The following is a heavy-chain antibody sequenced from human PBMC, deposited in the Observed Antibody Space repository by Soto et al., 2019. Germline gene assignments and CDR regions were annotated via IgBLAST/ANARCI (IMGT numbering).Heavy chain of an antibody. D-gene: IGHD5-18*01. Sequence: GASVKVSCKASGYTFTSYGISWVRQAPGQGLEWMGRISAYNGNTNYAQKLQGRVTMTTDTSTSTAYMELRSLRSDDTAVYYCASVGSVDTARRVFDPLGQGTLVTVSS. CDR1: GYTFTSYG. CDR2: ISAYNGNT. J-gene: IGHJ5*02. CDR3: ASVGSVDTARRVFDP. V-gene: IGHV1-18*01.